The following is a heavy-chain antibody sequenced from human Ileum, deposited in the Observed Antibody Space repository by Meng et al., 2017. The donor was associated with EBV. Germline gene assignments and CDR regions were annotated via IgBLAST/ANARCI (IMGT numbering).Heavy chain of an antibody. D-gene: IGHD3-3*01. J-gene: IGHJ4*02. CDR3: ARRYYGVPFDN. V-gene: IGHV4-39*01. Sequence: QLQLHRPGPGPVKPSETLSLPCAVSGDSISSSNHWWGWIRQPPGKGLEWVGTIYYSGSTFYNPSLKSRVTISLDTSKNQFSLKVSSVTAADTAVYYCARRYYGVPFDNWGQGTLVTVSS. CDR2: IYYSGST. CDR1: GDSISSSNHW.